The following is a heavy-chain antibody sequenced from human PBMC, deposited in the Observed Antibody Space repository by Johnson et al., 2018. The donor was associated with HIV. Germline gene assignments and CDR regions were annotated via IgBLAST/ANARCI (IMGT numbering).Heavy chain of an antibody. CDR1: GFNFSSFA. D-gene: IGHD3-22*01. CDR3: VRRFYDSSAFDI. J-gene: IGHJ3*02. CDR2: ISYDGSNK. V-gene: IGHV3-30-3*01. Sequence: QVHLVESGGGVVQPGTSLRLSCAASGFNFSSFAMHWVRQAPGKGLEWMAFISYDGSNKYFTDSVRGRFTISRDNSKNTLFLQMNSLRAEDTAVYYCVRRFYDSSAFDIWGQGTLVTVSS.